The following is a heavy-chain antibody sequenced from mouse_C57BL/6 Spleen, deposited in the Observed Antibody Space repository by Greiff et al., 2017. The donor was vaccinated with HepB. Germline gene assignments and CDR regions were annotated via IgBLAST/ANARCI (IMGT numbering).Heavy chain of an antibody. V-gene: IGHV1-69*01. CDR3: ARWAQATGEDY. J-gene: IGHJ4*01. D-gene: IGHD3-2*02. CDR2: IDPSDSYT. CDR1: GYTFTSYW. Sequence: QVQLQQPGAELVMPGASVKLSCKASGYTFTSYWMHWVKQRPGQGLEWIGEIDPSDSYTNYNQKFKGKSTLTVDKSSSTAYMQLSSLTSEDSAVYYCARWAQATGEDYWGQGTSVTVSS.